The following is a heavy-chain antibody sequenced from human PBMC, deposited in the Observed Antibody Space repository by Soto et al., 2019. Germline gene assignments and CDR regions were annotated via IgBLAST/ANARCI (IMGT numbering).Heavy chain of an antibody. D-gene: IGHD3-10*01. J-gene: IGHJ4*02. CDR2: ISYDGSNK. CDR3: VRSGDYRSGSYWYFFDY. Sequence: PGGSLRLSCAASGFTFRSYGMHWVRQAPGKGLEWVAVISYDGSNKYYADSVKGRFTISRDNAKNSLFLQLNSLRAEDTALYYCVRSGDYRSGSYWYFFDYWGQGALVTVSS. V-gene: IGHV3-30*03. CDR1: GFTFRSYG.